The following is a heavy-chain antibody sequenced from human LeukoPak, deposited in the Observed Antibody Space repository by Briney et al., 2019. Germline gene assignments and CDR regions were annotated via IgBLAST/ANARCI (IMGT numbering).Heavy chain of an antibody. V-gene: IGHV1-46*03. D-gene: IGHD1-26*01. CDR3: AGGPHIVGATTWFDP. J-gene: IGHJ5*02. CDR2: INPSGGST. Sequence: VSVKVSCKASGYTFTSYYMHWVRQAPGQGLEWMGKINPSGGSTSYAQKLQGRVTMTRDTSTSTVYMELSSLRSEDTAVYYCAGGPHIVGATTWFDPWGQGALVTVSS. CDR1: GYTFTSYY.